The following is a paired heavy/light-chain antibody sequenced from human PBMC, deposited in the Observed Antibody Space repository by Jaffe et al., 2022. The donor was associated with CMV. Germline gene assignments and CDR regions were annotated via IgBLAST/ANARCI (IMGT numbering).Heavy chain of an antibody. CDR3: AKDRGAVVVVVAATDAFDI. V-gene: IGHV3-23*01. CDR2: ISGSGGST. Sequence: EVQLLESGGGLVQPGGSLRLSCAASGFTFSSYAMSWVRQAPGKGLEWVSAISGSGGSTYYADSVKGRFTISRDNSKNTLYLQMNSLRAEDTAVYYCAKDRGAVVVVVAATDAFDIWGQGTMVTVSS. D-gene: IGHD2-15*01. J-gene: IGHJ3*02. CDR1: GFTFSSYA.
Light chain of an antibody. CDR2: DAS. Sequence: DIQMTQSPSSLSASVGDRVTITCQASQDISNYLNWYQQKPGKAPKLLIYDASNLETGVPSRFSGSGSGTDFTFTISSLQPEDIATYYCQQYDNLPPAFGQGTKLEIK. V-gene: IGKV1-33*01. CDR1: QDISNY. J-gene: IGKJ2*01. CDR3: QQYDNLPPA.